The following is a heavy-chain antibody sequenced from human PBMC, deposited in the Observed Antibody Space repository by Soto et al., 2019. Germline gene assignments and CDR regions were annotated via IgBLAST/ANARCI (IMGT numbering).Heavy chain of an antibody. CDR1: GFTFSNCA. D-gene: IGHD6-6*01. V-gene: IGHV3-23*01. J-gene: IGHJ6*02. Sequence: EMQVLESGGGLVQPGGSLRLSCAASGFTFSNCAMAWFRQAPGRGLEWVSTIGGGGGTYYAGSVKGRFTTSRNKSKNTLYLQMNSLRGEDTAVYYCAKGRIGARDGMDVWGQGTTVTVTS. CDR2: IGGGGGT. CDR3: AKGRIGARDGMDV.